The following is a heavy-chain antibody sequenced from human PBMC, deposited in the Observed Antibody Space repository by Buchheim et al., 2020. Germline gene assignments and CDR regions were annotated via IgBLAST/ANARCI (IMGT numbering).Heavy chain of an antibody. Sequence: QVQLVESGGGVVQPGRSLRLSCAASGFTFSSYAMHWVRQAPGKGLEWVAVISYDGSNKYYADSVKGRFTISRDNSKKQLYLQMNSLRAEDTAVYYCAREEPRLLRQFYYYGMDVWGQGTT. D-gene: IGHD1-14*01. V-gene: IGHV3-30*04. J-gene: IGHJ6*02. CDR3: AREEPRLLRQFYYYGMDV. CDR2: ISYDGSNK. CDR1: GFTFSSYA.